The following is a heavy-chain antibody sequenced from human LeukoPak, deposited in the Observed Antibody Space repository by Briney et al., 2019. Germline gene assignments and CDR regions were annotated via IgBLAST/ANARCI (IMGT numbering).Heavy chain of an antibody. Sequence: PGGSLRLSCAASGFTFSSYSMNWVRQAPGKGLEWVSYISSSSSTIYYADSVKGRFTISRDNAKNSLYLQMNSLRAEDTAVYYCARDPDYYDSSGYYGAPLDYLGQGTLVTVSS. CDR3: ARDPDYYDSSGYYGAPLDY. CDR1: GFTFSSYS. V-gene: IGHV3-48*04. D-gene: IGHD3-22*01. CDR2: ISSSSSTI. J-gene: IGHJ4*02.